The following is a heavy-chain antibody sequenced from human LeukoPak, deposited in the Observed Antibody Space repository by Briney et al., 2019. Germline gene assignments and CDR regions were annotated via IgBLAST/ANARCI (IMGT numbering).Heavy chain of an antibody. V-gene: IGHV4-4*07. J-gene: IGHJ5*02. Sequence: SETLSFTCTVSGGSISSYYWSWIRQPAGKGLECIGRIYTSGSTNYNPSLKSRVTMSVDTSKNQFSLKLSSVTAADTAVYYCARDSPKKRSITIFGVVTNNWFDPWGQGTLVTVSS. CDR3: ARDSPKKRSITIFGVVTNNWFDP. D-gene: IGHD3-3*01. CDR2: IYTSGST. CDR1: GGSISSYY.